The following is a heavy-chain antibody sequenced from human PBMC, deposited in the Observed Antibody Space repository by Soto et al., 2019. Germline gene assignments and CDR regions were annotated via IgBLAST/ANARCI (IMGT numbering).Heavy chain of an antibody. CDR3: TRMNYYETSGYPLAF. CDR1: GGSISSYY. CDR2: IYFRGTT. D-gene: IGHD3-22*01. V-gene: IGHV4-59*01. Sequence: SETLSLTCTVSGGSISSYYWSWIRQPPGKGLEWIGYIYFRGTTNYNPSLKSRVTMSADTSKNQFSLKLNSVTAADTAVFYCTRMNYYETSGYPLAFWGQGMMVTVSS. J-gene: IGHJ4*02.